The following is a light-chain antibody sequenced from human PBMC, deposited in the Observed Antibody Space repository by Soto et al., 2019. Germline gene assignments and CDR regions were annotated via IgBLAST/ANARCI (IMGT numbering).Light chain of an antibody. V-gene: IGKV3-20*01. CDR1: QSVSSSY. J-gene: IGKJ2*01. CDR3: MQYGSSPKMYT. Sequence: EIVLTQSPGTLSLSPGERATLSCRASQSVSSSYLAWYQQKPGQAPRLLIYGVSSRATGIPDRFSGSGSGTDFPPTISRLEPEDFAVYYCMQYGSSPKMYTFGQGTKLEIK. CDR2: GVS.